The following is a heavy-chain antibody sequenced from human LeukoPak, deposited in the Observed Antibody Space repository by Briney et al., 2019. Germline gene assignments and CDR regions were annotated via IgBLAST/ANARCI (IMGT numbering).Heavy chain of an antibody. V-gene: IGHV4-59*01. CDR2: IYYSGST. Sequence: PSETLSLTCTVSGGSISSYYWSWIRQPPGKGLEWIGYIYYSGSTNYNPSLKSRVTISVDTSKNQFSLKLSSVTAADTAVYYCARLIVNWNEDYYYYMDVWGKGTTVTVSS. J-gene: IGHJ6*03. D-gene: IGHD1-1*01. CDR1: GGSISSYY. CDR3: ARLIVNWNEDYYYYMDV.